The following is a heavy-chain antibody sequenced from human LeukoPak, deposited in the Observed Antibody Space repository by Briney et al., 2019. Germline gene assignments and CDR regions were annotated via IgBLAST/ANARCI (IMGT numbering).Heavy chain of an antibody. V-gene: IGHV3-30*18. J-gene: IGHJ4*02. CDR1: GFTFTNYD. CDR2: ISYDERKK. Sequence: GGSLRLSCAASGFTFTNYDMHWVRQAPGKGLEWVALISYDERKKYYADSVKDRFTTSRDNSKNTLFLQVNNLGVEDTAVYYCAKDRYCDGGTCSGGFDYWGQGSLVIVSP. CDR3: AKDRYCDGGTCSGGFDY. D-gene: IGHD2-15*01.